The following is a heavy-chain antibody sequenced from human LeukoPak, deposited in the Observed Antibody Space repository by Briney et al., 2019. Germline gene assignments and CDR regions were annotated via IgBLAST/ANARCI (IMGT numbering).Heavy chain of an antibody. CDR2: ISAYNGNT. V-gene: IGHV1-18*01. D-gene: IGHD6-13*01. CDR3: ARVRAGYSSSWIDY. Sequence: ASVKVSCKASGYTFTSYGISRVRQAPGQGLEWMGWISAYNGNTNYAQKLQGRVTMTTDTSTSTAYMELRSLRSDDTAVYYCARVRAGYSSSWIDYWGQGTLVTVSS. CDR1: GYTFTSYG. J-gene: IGHJ4*02.